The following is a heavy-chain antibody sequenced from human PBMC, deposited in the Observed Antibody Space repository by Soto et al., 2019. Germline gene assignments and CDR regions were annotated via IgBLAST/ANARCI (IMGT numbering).Heavy chain of an antibody. CDR2: TSPAGSST. J-gene: IGHJ4*02. CDR1: GFTVTSYW. V-gene: IGHV3-74*01. CDR3: ARGNTGYGNFDY. D-gene: IGHD5-12*01. Sequence: PGGSLRLSCAASGFTVTSYWMHWVRQAPGKGLVWVSRTSPAGSSTYYADFVRGRFTISKDTAKNTLYLQINSLGAEDTAVYDCARGNTGYGNFDYWGQGTLVTVSS.